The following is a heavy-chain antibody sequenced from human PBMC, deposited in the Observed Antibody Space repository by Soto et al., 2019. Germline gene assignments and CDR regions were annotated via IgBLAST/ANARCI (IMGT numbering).Heavy chain of an antibody. CDR3: ARGTFYGNYYYYYGMDV. J-gene: IGHJ6*02. D-gene: IGHD4-17*01. V-gene: IGHV1-8*01. Sequence: ASVKVSCKASGYTFTSYDINWVRQATGQGLEWMGWMNPNSGNTGYAQKFQGRVTMTRNTSISTAYMELSSLRSEDTAVYYCARGTFYGNYYYYYGMDVWGQGTTVTVSS. CDR1: GYTFTSYD. CDR2: MNPNSGNT.